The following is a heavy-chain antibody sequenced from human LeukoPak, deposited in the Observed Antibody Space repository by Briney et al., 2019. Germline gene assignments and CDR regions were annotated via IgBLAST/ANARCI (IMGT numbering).Heavy chain of an antibody. CDR3: ARPGSSWYSDNVHAFDI. V-gene: IGHV1-46*01. Sequence: ASVEVSCKASGYTFTSYYMHWVRQAPGQGLEWMGIINPSGGSTSYAQKFQGRVTMTRDTSTSTVYMELSSLRSEDTAVYYCARPGSSWYSDNVHAFDIWGQGTMVTVSS. D-gene: IGHD6-13*01. CDR1: GYTFTSYY. CDR2: INPSGGST. J-gene: IGHJ3*02.